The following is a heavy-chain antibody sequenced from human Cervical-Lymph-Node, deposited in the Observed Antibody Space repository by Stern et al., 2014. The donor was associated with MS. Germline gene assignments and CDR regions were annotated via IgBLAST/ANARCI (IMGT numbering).Heavy chain of an antibody. V-gene: IGHV2-70*04. CDR3: ARMMGSGYRHYFDY. Sequence: QINLKESGTALVKPTQTLTLTCTFSGISLVTSGVRVSWIRQPPGKALEWLARIDWDDKTCYNTSLMTRHTISQDNSQQQVVVRLTNVDPVDTATYYCARMMGSGYRHYFDYWGQGTPVTVS. J-gene: IGHJ4*02. CDR2: IDWDDKT. CDR1: GISLVTSGVR. D-gene: IGHD3-3*01.